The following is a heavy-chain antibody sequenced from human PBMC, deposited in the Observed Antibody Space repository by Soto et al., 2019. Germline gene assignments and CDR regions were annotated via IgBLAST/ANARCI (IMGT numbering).Heavy chain of an antibody. V-gene: IGHV3-43*01. D-gene: IGHD5-18*01. CDR2: ISWDGGST. CDR3: AKEGIQLWWGGMDV. Sequence: GGSLRLSCAASGFTFDDYTTHWVRQAPGKGLEWVSLISWDGGSTYYADSVKGRFTISRDNSKNSLYLQMNSLRTEDTALYYCAKEGIQLWWGGMDVWGQGTTVTVSS. CDR1: GFTFDDYT. J-gene: IGHJ6*02.